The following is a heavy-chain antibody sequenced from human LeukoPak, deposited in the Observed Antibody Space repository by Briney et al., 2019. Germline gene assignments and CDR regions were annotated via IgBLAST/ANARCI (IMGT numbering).Heavy chain of an antibody. CDR3: ARAIHLVGAFDI. CDR2: INNDGSNR. Sequence: PGGSLRLSCAASGFTFSDFRMHWVRQAPGKGLVWVSRINNDGSNRGYVGSVKGRFTISRDNAKNTLYLQMNSLRAEDTAVYYCARAIHLVGAFDIWGQGTMVTVSS. J-gene: IGHJ3*02. D-gene: IGHD1-26*01. CDR1: GFTFSDFR. V-gene: IGHV3-74*01.